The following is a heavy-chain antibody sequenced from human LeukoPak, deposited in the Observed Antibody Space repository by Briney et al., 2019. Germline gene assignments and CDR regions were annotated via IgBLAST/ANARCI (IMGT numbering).Heavy chain of an antibody. D-gene: IGHD6-19*01. V-gene: IGHV3-7*01. CDR1: GFTFSSYW. J-gene: IGHJ4*02. Sequence: GGSLRLSCAASGFTFSSYWMSWVRQAPGKGLEWVANIKQDGSEKYYVDSVKGRFTISRDSAKNSLYLQMNSLRAEDTAVYYCARGIIAVAVGYYFDYWGQGTLVTVSS. CDR2: IKQDGSEK. CDR3: ARGIIAVAVGYYFDY.